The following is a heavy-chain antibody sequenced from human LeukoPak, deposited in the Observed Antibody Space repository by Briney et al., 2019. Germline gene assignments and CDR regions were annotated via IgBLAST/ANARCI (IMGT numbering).Heavy chain of an antibody. D-gene: IGHD5-12*01. V-gene: IGHV4-59*01. CDR2: IYYSGST. CDR3: ARDRGATHNAFDI. CDR1: GGSISSYY. J-gene: IGHJ3*02. Sequence: KPSETLSLTCTVSGGSISSYYWSWIRQPPGKGLEWIGYIYYSGSTNYNPSLKSRVTISVDTSKNQFSLKLSSVIAADTAVYYCARDRGATHNAFDIWGQGTMVTVSS.